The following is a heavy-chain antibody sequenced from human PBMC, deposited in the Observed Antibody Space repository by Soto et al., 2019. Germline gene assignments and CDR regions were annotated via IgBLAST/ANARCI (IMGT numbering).Heavy chain of an antibody. V-gene: IGHV1-69*01. CDR1: GGTFSSYA. CDR2: IIPIFGTA. CDR3: ARDHDYYDSSGYYYFDY. J-gene: IGHJ4*02. Sequence: QVQLVQSGAEVKKPGSSVKVSCKASGGTFSSYAISWVRQAPGQGLEWMGGIIPIFGTANYAQKFQGRVTITAGESTSTAYMELSSLRSEDTAVYYCARDHDYYDSSGYYYFDYWGQGTLVTVSS. D-gene: IGHD3-22*01.